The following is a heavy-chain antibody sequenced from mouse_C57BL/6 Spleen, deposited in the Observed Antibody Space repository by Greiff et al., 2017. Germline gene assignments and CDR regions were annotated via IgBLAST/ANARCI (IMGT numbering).Heavy chain of an antibody. CDR2: IYPGSGST. CDR3: AREGDWDRYFDY. Sequence: QVQLQQSGAALVKPGASVKMSCKASGYTFTSYWITWVKQRPGQGLEWIGDIYPGSGSTNYNEKFKSKATLTVDTSSSTAYMQLSSLTAEDSAVYYCAREGDWDRYFDYWGQGTTLTVSS. V-gene: IGHV1-55*01. CDR1: GYTFTSYW. D-gene: IGHD4-1*01. J-gene: IGHJ2*01.